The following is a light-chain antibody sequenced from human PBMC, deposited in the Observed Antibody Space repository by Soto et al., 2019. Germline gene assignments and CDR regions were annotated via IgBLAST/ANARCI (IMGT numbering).Light chain of an antibody. Sequence: EIVLTQSPGTLSLSPGERATLSCRASQSVANNYLAWYQQKPGQAPRFLMYDASSRATGIPDRFSGSGSGTHFTLTISRLEPEDFAMYYCEQYGSTPLTFGGGTKVEIK. V-gene: IGKV3-20*01. CDR3: EQYGSTPLT. CDR2: DAS. CDR1: QSVANNY. J-gene: IGKJ4*01.